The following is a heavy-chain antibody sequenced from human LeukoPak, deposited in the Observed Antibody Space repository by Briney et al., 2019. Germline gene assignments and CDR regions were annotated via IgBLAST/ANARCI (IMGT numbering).Heavy chain of an antibody. CDR3: ARRQPGSGYDWAGPIGD. V-gene: IGHV1-69*13. Sequence: SVKVSCKVSGYTLTELSMHWVRQAPGKGLEWMGGIIPIFGTANYAQKFQGRVTITADESTSTAYMELSSLRSEDTAVYYCARRQPGSGYDWAGPIGDWGQGTLVTVSS. CDR1: GYTLTELS. J-gene: IGHJ4*02. D-gene: IGHD5-12*01. CDR2: IIPIFGTA.